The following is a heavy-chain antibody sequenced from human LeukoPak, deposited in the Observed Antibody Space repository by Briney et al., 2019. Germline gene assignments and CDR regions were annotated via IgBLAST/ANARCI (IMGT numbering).Heavy chain of an antibody. Sequence: PSETLSLTCAVSGGSISSGGYSWSWIRQPPGQGLEWIGYIYHSGSTYYNPPLKSRVTISVYRSKNQFSLKLSSVTAADTAVYYCARAEGYFDWSEANFDYWGQGTLVTVSS. CDR1: GGSISSGGYS. CDR2: IYHSGST. CDR3: ARAEGYFDWSEANFDY. V-gene: IGHV4-30-2*01. J-gene: IGHJ4*02. D-gene: IGHD3-9*01.